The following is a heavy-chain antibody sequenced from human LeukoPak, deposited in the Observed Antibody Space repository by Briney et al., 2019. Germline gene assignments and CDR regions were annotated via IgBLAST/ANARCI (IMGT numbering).Heavy chain of an antibody. Sequence: SETLSLTCTVSGGSISSSSYYWGWIRQPPGKGLEWIGGIYYSGSTYYNPSLKSRVTISVDTSKNQFSLKLSSVTAADTAVYYCARGLRFFLGYWGQGTLVTVSS. CDR3: ARGLRFFLGY. CDR1: GGSISSSSYY. J-gene: IGHJ4*02. D-gene: IGHD3-3*01. CDR2: IYYSGST. V-gene: IGHV4-39*07.